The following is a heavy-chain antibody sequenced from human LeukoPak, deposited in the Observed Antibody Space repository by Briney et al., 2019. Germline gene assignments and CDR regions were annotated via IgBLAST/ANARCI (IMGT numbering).Heavy chain of an antibody. V-gene: IGHV1-2*02. CDR1: GYTFTGYY. J-gene: IGHJ5*02. CDR2: INPNSGGT. Sequence: ASVKVSCKASGYTFTGYYMHWVRQAPGQGLEWMGWINPNSGGTNYAQKFQGRVTMTRDTSISTAYMELSRLRPDDTAVYYCATSITGTTRELDPWGQGTLVTVSS. D-gene: IGHD1-7*01. CDR3: ATSITGTTRELDP.